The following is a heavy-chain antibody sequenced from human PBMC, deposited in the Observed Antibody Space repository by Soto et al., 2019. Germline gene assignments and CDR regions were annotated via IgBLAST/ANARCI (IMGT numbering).Heavy chain of an antibody. V-gene: IGHV4-34*01. J-gene: IGHJ4*02. Sequence: SETLSLTCAVYGGSFSCYYWSWIRQPPGKGLEWIGEINHSGSTNYNPSLKSRVTISVDTSKNQFSLKLSSVTAADTAVYYCARAPYYYDSSGYYPLGFDYWGQGTLVTVS. CDR1: GGSFSCYY. CDR2: INHSGST. CDR3: ARAPYYYDSSGYYPLGFDY. D-gene: IGHD3-22*01.